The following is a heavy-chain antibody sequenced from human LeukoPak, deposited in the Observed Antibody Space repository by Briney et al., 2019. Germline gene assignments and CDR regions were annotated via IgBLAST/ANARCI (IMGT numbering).Heavy chain of an antibody. CDR2: IYYSGST. CDR3: ARDNEDSSGYYDY. D-gene: IGHD3-22*01. Sequence: SETLSLTCTVSGGSISSYYWSWIRQPPGKGLEWIGYIYYSGSTNYNPSLKSRVTISVDTSKNQFSLKLRSVTAADTAVYYCARDNEDSSGYYDYWGQGTLVTVSS. J-gene: IGHJ4*02. V-gene: IGHV4-59*01. CDR1: GGSISSYY.